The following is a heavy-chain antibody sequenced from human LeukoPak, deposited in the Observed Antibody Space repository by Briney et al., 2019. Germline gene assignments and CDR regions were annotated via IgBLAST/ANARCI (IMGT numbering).Heavy chain of an antibody. J-gene: IGHJ5*02. CDR1: GYTFTGYY. CDR3: ARGPTTVVVPAAEFDP. Sequence: ASVKVSCKASGYTFTGYYMHWVRQAPGQGLEWMGWINPNSGGTNYAQKFQGRVTMTRDTSISTAYMELSRLRSDDTAVYYCARGPTTVVVPAAEFDPWGQGTLVTVSS. CDR2: INPNSGGT. D-gene: IGHD2-2*01. V-gene: IGHV1-2*02.